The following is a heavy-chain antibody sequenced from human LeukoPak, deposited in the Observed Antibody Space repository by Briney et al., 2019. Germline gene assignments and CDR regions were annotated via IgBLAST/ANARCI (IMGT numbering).Heavy chain of an antibody. CDR2: ISSSSSYI. V-gene: IGHV3-21*01. CDR1: GFTFSSYA. J-gene: IGHJ5*02. Sequence: GGSLRLSCAASGFTFSSYAMSWVRQAPGKGLEWVSSISSSSSYIYYADSLKGRFTISRDNAKNSLYLQMNSLRAEDTAVYYCARGSVTGRQRAPPKEWFDPWGQGTLVTVSS. D-gene: IGHD6-6*01. CDR3: ARGSVTGRQRAPPKEWFDP.